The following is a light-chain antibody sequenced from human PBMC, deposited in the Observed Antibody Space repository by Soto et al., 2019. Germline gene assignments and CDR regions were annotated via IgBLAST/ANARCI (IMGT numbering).Light chain of an antibody. CDR1: SSNIGSNY. J-gene: IGLJ1*01. CDR2: RNN. V-gene: IGLV1-47*01. Sequence: QSVLTQPPSASWTPGQRVTISCSGSSSNIGSNYVYWYQQLPGTAPKLLIYRNNQRPSGVPDRFSGSKSGTSASLAISGLRSEDEADYYCAAWDDSPSGYVFGTGTKVTVL. CDR3: AAWDDSPSGYV.